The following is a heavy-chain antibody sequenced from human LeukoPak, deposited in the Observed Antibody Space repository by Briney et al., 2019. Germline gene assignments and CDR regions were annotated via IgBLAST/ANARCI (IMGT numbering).Heavy chain of an antibody. Sequence: GGSLRLSCAASGFTFSSYAMHWVRQAPGKGLEWVAVISYDGSNKYYADSVKGRFTISRDNSKNTLYLQMNSLRAEDTAVYYCARVRVEYSSSWSDFDYWGQGTLVTVSS. CDR2: ISYDGSNK. CDR1: GFTFSSYA. V-gene: IGHV3-30-3*01. J-gene: IGHJ4*02. CDR3: ARVRVEYSSSWSDFDY. D-gene: IGHD6-13*01.